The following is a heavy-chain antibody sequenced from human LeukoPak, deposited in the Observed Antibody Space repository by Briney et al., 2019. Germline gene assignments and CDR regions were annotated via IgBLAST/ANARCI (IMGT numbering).Heavy chain of an antibody. CDR2: IGTAGDT. CDR3: ARDRRYGDYDLGYYYYGMDV. D-gene: IGHD4-17*01. V-gene: IGHV3-13*01. CDR1: GFTFSSYD. J-gene: IGHJ6*02. Sequence: PGGALRLSCAASGFTFSSYDMHWVRQATGKGLEWVSAIGTAGDTYYPGSVKGRFTISRENAKNSLYLQMNSLRAGDTAVYYCARDRRYGDYDLGYYYYGMDVWGQGTTVTVSS.